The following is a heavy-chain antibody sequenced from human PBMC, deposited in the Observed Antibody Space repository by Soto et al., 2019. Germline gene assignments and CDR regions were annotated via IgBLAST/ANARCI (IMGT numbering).Heavy chain of an antibody. Sequence: SVKVSCKASGGTFSSYAISWVRQAPGQGLEWMGGIIPIFGTANYAQKFQGRVTITADESTSTAYMELSSLRSEDTAVYYCARVAPTAAGPYYFDYWGQGTLVTVSS. V-gene: IGHV1-69*13. CDR2: IIPIFGTA. CDR1: GGTFSSYA. CDR3: ARVAPTAAGPYYFDY. D-gene: IGHD6-13*01. J-gene: IGHJ4*02.